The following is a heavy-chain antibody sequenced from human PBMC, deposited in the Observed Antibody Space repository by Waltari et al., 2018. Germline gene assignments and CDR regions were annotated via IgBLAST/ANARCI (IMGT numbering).Heavy chain of an antibody. CDR1: GGSFSGYY. J-gene: IGHJ4*02. CDR2: INHSGST. CDR3: ARGARYYFDY. Sequence: QVQLQQWGAGLLKPSETLSLTCAVYGGSFSGYYWSWIRQPPGKGLEWLGEINHSGSTNDNPSLKSRVTISVDTSKNQFSLKLSSVTAADTAVYYCARGARYYFDYWGQGTLVTVSS. V-gene: IGHV4-34*01.